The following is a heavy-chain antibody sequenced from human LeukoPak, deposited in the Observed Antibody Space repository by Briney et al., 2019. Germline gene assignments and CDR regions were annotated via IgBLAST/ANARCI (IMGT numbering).Heavy chain of an antibody. CDR1: GYTFTDYY. CDR3: ATEYLEWLSVDY. D-gene: IGHD3-3*01. CDR2: VDPEDGET. Sequence: ATVKISCTVSGYTFTDYYMHWGQQAPGKGLEWMGLVDPEDGETIYAEKFQGRVTITADTSTYTDYMELSSLRSEDTAVYYCATEYLEWLSVDYWGQGTLVTVSS. J-gene: IGHJ4*02. V-gene: IGHV1-69-2*01.